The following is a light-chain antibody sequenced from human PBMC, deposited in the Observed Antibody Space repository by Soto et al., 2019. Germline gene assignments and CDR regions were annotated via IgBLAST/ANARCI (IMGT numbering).Light chain of an antibody. CDR2: GAS. V-gene: IGKV3-15*01. CDR3: QQYHHLWT. CDR1: QSVSNN. J-gene: IGKJ1*01. Sequence: EIVMTQSKATLSVSPGEKSALSCRASQSVSNNLAWFQQKPGQVPRLLIYGASNRATGVSARFSGSGSGTEFTLTICSLQSEDFAVYYCQQYHHLWTFGQGTKVDI.